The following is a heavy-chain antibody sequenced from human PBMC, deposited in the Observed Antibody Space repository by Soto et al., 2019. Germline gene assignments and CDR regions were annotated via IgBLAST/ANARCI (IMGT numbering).Heavy chain of an antibody. Sequence: GASVKVSCKASGGTFSSYAISWVRQAPGQGLEWMGGIIPIFGTANYAQKFQGRVTITADKSTGTAYMELSSLRSEDTAVYYCARDPLELTHLFDYWGQGTLVTVSS. CDR2: IIPIFGTA. CDR3: ARDPLELTHLFDY. V-gene: IGHV1-69*06. CDR1: GGTFSSYA. J-gene: IGHJ4*02. D-gene: IGHD1-7*01.